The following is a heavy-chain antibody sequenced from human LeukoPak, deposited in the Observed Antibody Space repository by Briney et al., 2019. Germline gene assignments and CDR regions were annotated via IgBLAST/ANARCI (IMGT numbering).Heavy chain of an antibody. J-gene: IGHJ5*02. CDR2: IYTSGST. D-gene: IGHD3-3*01. V-gene: IGHV4-4*07. CDR1: GGSISSYY. CDR3: ARDSGSVTGGTYYDFWRGGFDP. Sequence: SETLSLTCTVSGGSISSYYWSWIRQPAGKGLEWIGRIYTSGSTNYNPSLKSRVTMSVDTSKNQFSLKLSSVTAADTAVYYCARDSGSVTGGTYYDFWRGGFDPWGQGTLVTVSS.